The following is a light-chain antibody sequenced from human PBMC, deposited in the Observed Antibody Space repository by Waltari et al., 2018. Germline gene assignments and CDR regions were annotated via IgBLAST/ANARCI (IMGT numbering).Light chain of an antibody. CDR1: QSVLYSSNNKNY. J-gene: IGKJ4*01. V-gene: IGKV4-1*01. CDR3: QKYYSTPSS. Sequence: DIVMTQSPDSLAVSLCERATIHCKSSQSVLYSSNNKNYLAWYQQKPGQPPKLLIYWAPTRESGVPDRFSGSGSVTDFTLTISSLQAEDVAVYYCQKYYSTPSSFGGGTKVEIK. CDR2: WAP.